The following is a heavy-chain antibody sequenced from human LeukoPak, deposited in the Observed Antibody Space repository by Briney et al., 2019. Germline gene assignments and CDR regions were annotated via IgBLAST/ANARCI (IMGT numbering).Heavy chain of an antibody. CDR3: ARDKSSGYWFIDY. D-gene: IGHD3-22*01. J-gene: IGHJ4*02. CDR2: INSDGSST. V-gene: IGHV3-74*01. CDR1: GFTFSSHW. Sequence: GRSLRLSCAASGFTFSSHWMNWVPQAPGKGLVWVSRINSDGSSTNYADAVKGRFTVSRDNAKNTLYLQVNSLRAEDTAVYYCARDKSSGYWFIDYWGQGTLVTVSS.